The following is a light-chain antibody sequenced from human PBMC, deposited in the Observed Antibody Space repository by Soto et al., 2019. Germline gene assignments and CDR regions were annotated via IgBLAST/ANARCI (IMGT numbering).Light chain of an antibody. CDR3: NSYTSSSTYV. CDR1: SSDVGFYNY. CDR2: DVS. V-gene: IGLV2-14*03. J-gene: IGLJ1*01. Sequence: SSLTQPASVSGSPGQWITTSCPGTSSDVGFYNYVSWYQHHPGKVPKVMIYDVSDRPSGVSNRFSGSKSGNTASLTISGLQAEDEADYYCNSYTSSSTYVFGTGTKVTAL.